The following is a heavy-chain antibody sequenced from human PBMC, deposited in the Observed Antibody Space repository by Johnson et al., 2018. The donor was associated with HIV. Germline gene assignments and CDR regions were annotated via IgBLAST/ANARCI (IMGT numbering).Heavy chain of an antibody. V-gene: IGHV3-30*02. CDR2: IRHDGNNK. Sequence: QVQLVESGGGLVQPGGSRRLSCAAFGFTFSNYGMHWVRLAPGKGLEWVAFIRHDGNNKYYADSVKGRFTISRDNSKNTLSLQMTSLRLEDTAVYYCAKPVVPAGDDLDMYEFAFYIWGQGTMVTVS. CDR1: GFTFSNYG. J-gene: IGHJ3*02. D-gene: IGHD2-2*01. CDR3: AKPVVPAGDDLDMYEFAFYI.